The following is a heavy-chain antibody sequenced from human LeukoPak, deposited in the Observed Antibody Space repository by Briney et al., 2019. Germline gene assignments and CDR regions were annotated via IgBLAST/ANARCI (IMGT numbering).Heavy chain of an antibody. CDR1: GFTFSSYA. J-gene: IGHJ4*02. CDR3: ARGYSSGWSGVDY. Sequence: PGGSLRLSCAASGFTFSSYAMSWVRQAPGKGLEWVAVIWYDGSNKYYADSVKGRFTISRDNSKNTLYLQMNSLRAEDTAVYYCARGYSSGWSGVDYWGQGTLVTVSS. V-gene: IGHV3-33*08. D-gene: IGHD6-19*01. CDR2: IWYDGSNK.